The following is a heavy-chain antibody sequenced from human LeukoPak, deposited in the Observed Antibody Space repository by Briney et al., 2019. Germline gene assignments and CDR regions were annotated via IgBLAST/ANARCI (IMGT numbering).Heavy chain of an antibody. D-gene: IGHD4-17*01. CDR3: AKEGPQMTTWDAFDI. J-gene: IGHJ3*02. V-gene: IGHV3-30*18. Sequence: GGSLRLSCAASGFTFSSYGMHWVRQAPGKGLEWVAVISYDGSNKYYADSVKGRFTISRDNSKNTLYLQMNSLRAEDTAVYYCAKEGPQMTTWDAFDIWGQGTMVTVSS. CDR1: GFTFSSYG. CDR2: ISYDGSNK.